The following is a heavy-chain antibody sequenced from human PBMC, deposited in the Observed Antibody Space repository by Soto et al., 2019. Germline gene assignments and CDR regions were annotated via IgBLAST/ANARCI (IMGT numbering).Heavy chain of an antibody. CDR2: IDPSDSYT. V-gene: IGHV5-10-1*01. CDR3: AGRGTYYYGMDV. J-gene: IGHJ6*02. CDR1: GYSFTSYW. Sequence: GESLKISCRGSGYSFTSYWISWVSKMPGKGLEWMGRIDPSDSYTNYSPSFQGHVTISADKSISTAYLQWSSLKASDTAMYYCAGRGTYYYGMDVWGQGTTVTVSS.